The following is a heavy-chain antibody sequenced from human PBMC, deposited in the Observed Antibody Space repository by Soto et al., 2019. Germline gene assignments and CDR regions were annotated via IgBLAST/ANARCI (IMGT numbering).Heavy chain of an antibody. CDR1: GFTFSSYE. V-gene: IGHV3-48*03. CDR3: ARVDDLWSGYYIGFDY. CDR2: ISSSGSTI. Sequence: VGSLRLSCAASGFTFSSYEMNWVRQAPGKGLEWVSYISSSGSTIYYADSVKRRFTISRDNAKNSLYLQMNSLRAEDTAVYYCARVDDLWSGYYIGFDYWGQGTLVTVSS. J-gene: IGHJ4*02. D-gene: IGHD3-3*01.